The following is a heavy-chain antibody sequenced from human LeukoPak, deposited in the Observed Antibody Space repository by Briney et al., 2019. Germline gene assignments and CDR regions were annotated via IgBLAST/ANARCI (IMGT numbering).Heavy chain of an antibody. J-gene: IGHJ4*02. D-gene: IGHD6-13*01. CDR3: EKGEKGSSWNY. V-gene: IGHV3-23*01. CDR2: ISGSGSST. Sequence: GGSLRLSCAASGFTFSSYVMSWVRQAPGKGLEWVSTISGSGSSTYYADSVKGRFTISRDNSKNTLYLQMNSLRAEDTAVYYCEKGEKGSSWNYWGQGTLVTVSS. CDR1: GFTFSSYV.